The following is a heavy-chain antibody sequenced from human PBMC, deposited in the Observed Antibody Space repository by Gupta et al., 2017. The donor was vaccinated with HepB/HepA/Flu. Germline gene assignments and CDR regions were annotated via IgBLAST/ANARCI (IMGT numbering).Heavy chain of an antibody. V-gene: IGHV3-30-3*01. D-gene: IGHD3-9*01. CDR2: ISYGRSNK. Sequence: QVQLVESGGGVVQPGRSLRLSCAASGFTFGSFPMHWARQAPGKGLEWVAVISYGRSNKYYADSVKGRFTISRDNSKNTLHLQMNSLRLEDTAVYYCARGQDILAGDYVLDYYYGMDVWGQGTTVTVSS. CDR1: GFTFGSFP. CDR3: ARGQDILAGDYVLDYYYGMDV. J-gene: IGHJ6*02.